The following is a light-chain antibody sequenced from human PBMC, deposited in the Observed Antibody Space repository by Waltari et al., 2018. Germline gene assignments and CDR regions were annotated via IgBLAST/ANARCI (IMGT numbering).Light chain of an antibody. CDR1: QILLLLRISGNPY. Sequence: DIVMTQSPLSLPVTPGEPASSSCRSSQILLLLRISGNPYLDGYLQRPGQSQPLLISLGFYRAFGVPDMVSGSGPGTDFTLETIKVEAEDVRIYSRMQVLQTPFTFGQGIKLEIQ. CDR3: MQVLQTPFT. CDR2: LGF. V-gene: IGKV2-28*01. J-gene: IGKJ2*01.